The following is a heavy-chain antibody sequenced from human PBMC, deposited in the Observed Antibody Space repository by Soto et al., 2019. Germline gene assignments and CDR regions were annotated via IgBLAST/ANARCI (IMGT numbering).Heavy chain of an antibody. J-gene: IGHJ1*01. V-gene: IGHV3-53*01. CDR1: GFSVGGNY. CDR2: IYSGGNP. CDR3: ARGPNSDS. Sequence: EERLVQSGGGLVQPGGSLRLSCAPSGFSVGGNYMSWVRQAPGKGLELVSLIYSGGNPFYADSMKGRFTLSRYNPNNMLYLQMDSLRAEDTAVYYSARGPNSDSWGQGTLVIDSS. D-gene: IGHD2-21*01.